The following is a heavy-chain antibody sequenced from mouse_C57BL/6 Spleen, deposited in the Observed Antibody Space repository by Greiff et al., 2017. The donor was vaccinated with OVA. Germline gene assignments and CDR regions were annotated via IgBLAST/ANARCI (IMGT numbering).Heavy chain of an antibody. D-gene: IGHD1-1*01. CDR1: GYNINDYY. CDR2: IDPEDGET. J-gene: IGHJ4*01. V-gene: IGHV14-2*01. CDR3: ASSSPYYYAMDY. Sequence: VHVKQSGAELVKPGASVKLSCTASGYNINDYYMHWVKQRTEQGLEWIGRIDPEDGETKYNPKFQGKATLTADTSSNTAYLQLSSLTSEDTAVYYCASSSPYYYAMDYWGQGTSVTVSS.